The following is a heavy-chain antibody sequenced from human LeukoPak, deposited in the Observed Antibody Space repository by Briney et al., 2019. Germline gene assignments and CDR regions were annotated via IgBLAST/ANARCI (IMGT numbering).Heavy chain of an antibody. CDR2: IYSGGST. J-gene: IGHJ4*02. Sequence: GGSLRLSCAASGFTVSSNYMTWVRQAPGKGLEWVSVIYSGGSTYYTDSVKGRFTISRDNSKNTVYLQMNSLRAEDTAVYYCTTYRSGHYWGQGTLVTVSS. V-gene: IGHV3-53*01. CDR1: GFTVSSNY. CDR3: TTYRSGHY. D-gene: IGHD6-19*01.